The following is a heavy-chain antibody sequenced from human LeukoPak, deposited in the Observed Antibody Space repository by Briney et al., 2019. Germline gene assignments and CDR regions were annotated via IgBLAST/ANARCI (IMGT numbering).Heavy chain of an antibody. CDR2: TIPIFGTP. CDR3: ARGIYSNYEGPRFDP. CDR1: GGTFNSYT. D-gene: IGHD4-11*01. V-gene: IGHV1-69*06. Sequence: ASVKVSCKASGGTFNSYTISWVRQAPGQGLEWMGGTIPIFGTPGYAQKFQGRVTITADKSTSTAYMELSSLRSEDTAVYYCARGIYSNYEGPRFDPWGQGTLVTVSS. J-gene: IGHJ5*02.